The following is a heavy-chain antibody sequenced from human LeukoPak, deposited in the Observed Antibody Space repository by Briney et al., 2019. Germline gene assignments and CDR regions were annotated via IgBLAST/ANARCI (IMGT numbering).Heavy chain of an antibody. CDR1: GFTFSNYA. D-gene: IGHD3-10*01. Sequence: GRSLRLSCAASGFTFSNYAMNWVRQAPGKGLEGVAVISYDGSNKYYADSVKGRFTISRDISKNTLYLQMNSLRPEDTAFYYCARDGRGRGVLDYWGQGTLVTVSS. J-gene: IGHJ4*02. V-gene: IGHV3-30*04. CDR3: ARDGRGRGVLDY. CDR2: ISYDGSNK.